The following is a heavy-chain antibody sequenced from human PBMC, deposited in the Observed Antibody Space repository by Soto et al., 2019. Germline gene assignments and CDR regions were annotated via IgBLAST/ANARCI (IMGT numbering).Heavy chain of an antibody. CDR1: GYTFTSYG. D-gene: IGHD4-17*01. CDR3: ARVSLSTILRWGGPDY. J-gene: IGHJ4*02. Sequence: QVQLVQSGAEVKKPGASVKVSCKASGYTFTSYGITWVRQAPGQGLEWMGWISAYNGNTNYAQKLQGRVTMTPDTTRRAAYVELGSLNADETVGYYCARVSLSTILRWGGPDYWGQGTLVTVSS. CDR2: ISAYNGNT. V-gene: IGHV1-18*01.